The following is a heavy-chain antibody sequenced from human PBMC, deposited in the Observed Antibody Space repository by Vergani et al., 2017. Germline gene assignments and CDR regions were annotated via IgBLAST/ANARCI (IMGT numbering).Heavy chain of an antibody. D-gene: IGHD1-26*01. CDR1: GYTFTSYY. Sequence: QVQLVQSGAEVKKPGASVKVSCKASGYTFTSYYMHWVRQAPGQGLEWMGIINPSGGSTSYAQKFQGRVTMTRDTSTSTVYMELSSLRSEDTAVYYCARARGPAGNYYYYGMDVWGQGTTVTVSS. CDR3: ARARGPAGNYYYYGMDV. V-gene: IGHV1-46*01. J-gene: IGHJ6*02. CDR2: INPSGGST.